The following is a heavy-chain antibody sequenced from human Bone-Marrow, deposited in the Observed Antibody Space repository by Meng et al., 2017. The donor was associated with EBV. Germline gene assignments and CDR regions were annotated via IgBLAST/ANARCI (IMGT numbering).Heavy chain of an antibody. D-gene: IGHD1/OR15-1a*01. CDR2: IYHSGST. Sequence: QVQLQESGPGLVKPSGTLSLTCDVSGDSIGSSHWWSWVRQPPGKGLEWIGKIYHSGSTNYNPSLKSRVTISVDTSKNQFSLKLSSVTAADTAVYYCARRSPTGTFDYWGQGTLVTVSS. CDR3: ARRSPTGTFDY. CDR1: GDSIGSSHW. J-gene: IGHJ4*02. V-gene: IGHV4-4*02.